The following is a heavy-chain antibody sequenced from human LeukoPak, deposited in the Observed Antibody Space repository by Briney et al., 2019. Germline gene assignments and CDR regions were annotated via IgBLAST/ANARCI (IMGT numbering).Heavy chain of an antibody. Sequence: PGGSLRLSCAASGLIVSSTYMSWVRQPPGKGLEWIATLFANGETFYNPSLKSRVTMSVDTSKSQFSLKLSSVTAADTAVYYCASSTNRYSTLHYYFDLWGQGALVTVSS. J-gene: IGHJ4*02. V-gene: IGHV4-59*04. D-gene: IGHD2-21*01. CDR1: GLIVSSTY. CDR2: LFANGET. CDR3: ASSTNRYSTLHYYFDL.